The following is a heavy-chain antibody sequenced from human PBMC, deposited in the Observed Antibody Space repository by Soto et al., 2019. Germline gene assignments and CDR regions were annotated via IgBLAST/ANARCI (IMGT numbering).Heavy chain of an antibody. CDR2: VNEDGTEK. D-gene: IGHD1-26*01. CDR1: GFSFSSYW. Sequence: EVQMVESGGGLVQPGGSLRLSCAASGFSFSSYWMYWVRQAPGKGLEWVANVNEDGTEKNYVDSVKGRFTISRDNAKNSLYLRMNRLRGEDTAVDYFRHAWVGGQGTLVTVSS. CDR3: RHAWV. J-gene: IGHJ4*02. V-gene: IGHV3-7*01.